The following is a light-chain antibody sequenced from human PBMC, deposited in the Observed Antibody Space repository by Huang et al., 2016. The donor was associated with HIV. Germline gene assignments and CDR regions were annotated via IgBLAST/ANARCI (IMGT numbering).Light chain of an antibody. CDR3: QQYRSFPWT. CDR2: EAS. Sequence: DIQMTQSSSTLSASVGDRVTIACRASQSVSTWLAWYQQKAGRAPNLLIYEASNLESGVPSRFSGGGSGTDFTLTISGLQPDDFATYYCQQYRSFPWTFGQGTKVEV. J-gene: IGKJ1*01. CDR1: QSVSTW. V-gene: IGKV1-5*03.